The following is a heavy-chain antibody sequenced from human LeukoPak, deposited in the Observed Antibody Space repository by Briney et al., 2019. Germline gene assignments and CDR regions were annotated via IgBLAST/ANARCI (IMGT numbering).Heavy chain of an antibody. CDR2: IYYSGST. CDR1: GGSISSYY. Sequence: PSETLSLTCTVSGGSISSYYWSWIRQPPGKGLEWIGYIYYSGSTNYNPSLKSRVTISVDTSKNQFSLKLSSVTAADTAVYYCASHRGYSYGLYYWGQGTLVTVSS. V-gene: IGHV4-59*01. J-gene: IGHJ4*02. CDR3: ASHRGYSYGLYY. D-gene: IGHD5-18*01.